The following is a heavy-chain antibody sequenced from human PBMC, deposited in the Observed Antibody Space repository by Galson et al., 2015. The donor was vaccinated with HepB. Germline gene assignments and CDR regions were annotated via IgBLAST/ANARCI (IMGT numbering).Heavy chain of an antibody. J-gene: IGHJ6*03. Sequence: SLRLSCAASGFSFSDYGIHWVRQAPGKGLEWVAVIWYDGSNKYYADSVKGRFNISRDNSKNTVYLQMNSLRAEETALYYCAREGVLGANDYYYYMDVWGKGTTVTVSS. CDR3: AREGVLGANDYYYYMDV. CDR2: IWYDGSNK. V-gene: IGHV3-33*01. CDR1: GFSFSDYG. D-gene: IGHD3-10*01.